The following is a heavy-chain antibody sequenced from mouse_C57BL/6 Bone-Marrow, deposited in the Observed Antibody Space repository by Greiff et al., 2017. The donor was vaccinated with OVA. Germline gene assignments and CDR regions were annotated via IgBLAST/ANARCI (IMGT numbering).Heavy chain of an antibody. CDR2: IYPGSGRT. Sequence: QVQLKQPGAELVKPGASVKMSCKASGYTFTSYWITWVKQRPGQGLEWIGDIYPGSGRTNYNEKFKSKATLTVDTSSSTAYMQLSSLTSADSAVYYCARSGITTVEGDFAMDYWGQGTSVTVSS. CDR3: ARSGITTVEGDFAMDY. J-gene: IGHJ4*01. D-gene: IGHD1-1*01. V-gene: IGHV1-55*01. CDR1: GYTFTSYW.